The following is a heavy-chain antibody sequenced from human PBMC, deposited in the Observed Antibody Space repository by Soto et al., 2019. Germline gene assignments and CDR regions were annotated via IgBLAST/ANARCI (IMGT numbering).Heavy chain of an antibody. CDR2: INAGNGNT. CDR1: GYTFTSYA. Sequence: ASVKVSCKASGYTFTSYAMHWVRQAPGQRLEWMGWINAGNGNTKDSQKFQGRVTITRDTSASTAYMELSSLRSEDTAVYYCAKDYYDSSGYYPPALLFDYWGQGTLVTVSS. D-gene: IGHD3-22*01. V-gene: IGHV1-3*01. CDR3: AKDYYDSSGYYPPALLFDY. J-gene: IGHJ4*02.